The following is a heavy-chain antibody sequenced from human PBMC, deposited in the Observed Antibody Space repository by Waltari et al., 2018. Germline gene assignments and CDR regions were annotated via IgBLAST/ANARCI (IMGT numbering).Heavy chain of an antibody. CDR3: AGEGGSYYYYYYYYMDV. Sequence: QVQLQESGPGLVKPSETLSLTCTVSGYSISSGYYWGWIRQPPGKGLEWIGSIYHSGRTNYDPSLNSRVTLSVDTSKNQFSLKLSSVPAAETAVYYCAGEGGSYYYYYYYYMDVWGKGTTVTVSS. D-gene: IGHD1-26*01. V-gene: IGHV4-38-2*02. J-gene: IGHJ6*03. CDR1: GYSISSGYY. CDR2: IYHSGRT.